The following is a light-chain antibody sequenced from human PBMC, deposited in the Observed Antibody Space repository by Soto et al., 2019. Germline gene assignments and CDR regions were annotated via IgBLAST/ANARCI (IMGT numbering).Light chain of an antibody. CDR3: SSYTSSSTLVV. J-gene: IGLJ2*01. CDR1: SSDVGDYNY. V-gene: IGLV2-14*01. CDR2: DVT. Sequence: QSALTQPASVSGSPGQSITMSCTGTSSDVGDYNYVSWYQQHPGKAPKLMIYDVTNRPSGVSNRFSGSKSGNTASLTISGLQAEDEADYYCSSYTSSSTLVVFGGGTKLTV.